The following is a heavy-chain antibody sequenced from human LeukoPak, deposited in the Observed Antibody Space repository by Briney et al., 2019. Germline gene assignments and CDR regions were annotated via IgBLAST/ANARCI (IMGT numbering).Heavy chain of an antibody. J-gene: IGHJ5*02. V-gene: IGHV1-18*01. CDR1: GYTFTSYG. CDR3: ARIPVVVVAATYWFDP. CDR2: ISAYNGNT. D-gene: IGHD2-15*01. Sequence: ASVKVSCKASGYTFTSYGISWVRQAPGQGLEWMGWISAYNGNTNYGQKLQGRVTMTTDTSTSTAYMELRSLRSDDTAVYYCARIPVVVVAATYWFDPWGQGTLVTVSS.